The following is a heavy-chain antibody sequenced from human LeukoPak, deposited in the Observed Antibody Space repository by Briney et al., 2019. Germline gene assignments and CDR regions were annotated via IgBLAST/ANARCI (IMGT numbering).Heavy chain of an antibody. Sequence: GGSLRLSCAASGFTVSSNYMSWVRQAPGKGLEWVSVIYSGGSTYYADSVKGRFTISRDNSKNTLYLQMNSLRAEDTAVYYCAREDFEVVITSDWGQGTLVTVSS. CDR2: IYSGGST. V-gene: IGHV3-66*01. J-gene: IGHJ4*02. CDR3: AREDFEVVITSD. CDR1: GFTVSSNY. D-gene: IGHD3-22*01.